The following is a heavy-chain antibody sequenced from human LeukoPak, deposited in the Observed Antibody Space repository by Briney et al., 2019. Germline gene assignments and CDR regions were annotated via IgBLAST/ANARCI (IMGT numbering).Heavy chain of an antibody. CDR2: INPSGGST. V-gene: IGHV1-46*01. Sequence: ASVKVSCKASGYTFTSYYMHWVRQAPGQGLEWMGIINPSGGSTSYAQKFQGRVTMTRDTSTSTVYMELSSLRSDDTAVYYCARYKDSIVVDNNWFDPWGQGTLVTVSS. J-gene: IGHJ5*02. CDR1: GYTFTSYY. CDR3: ARYKDSIVVDNNWFDP. D-gene: IGHD2-2*01.